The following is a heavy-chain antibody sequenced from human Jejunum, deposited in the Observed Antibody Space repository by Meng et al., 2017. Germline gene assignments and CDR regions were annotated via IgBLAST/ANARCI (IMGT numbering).Heavy chain of an antibody. V-gene: IGHV3-23*01. J-gene: IGHJ4*02. CDR2: ISGSGGST. CDR3: AKARSEVVPAAMNY. Sequence: GESLKISCAVSGFTFSSYAMSWVRQAPGKGLEWVSVISGSGGSTYHADSVKGRFTISRDNSKNTLYLQMNSLRVEDTAVYHCAKARSEVVPAAMNYWGQGTRVTVSS. D-gene: IGHD2-2*01. CDR1: GFTFSSYA.